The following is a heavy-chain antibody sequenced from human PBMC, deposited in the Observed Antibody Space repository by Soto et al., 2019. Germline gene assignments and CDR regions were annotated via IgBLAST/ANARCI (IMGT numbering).Heavy chain of an antibody. CDR2: INVGNGNT. Sequence: ASVKVSCKASGYTFTSYSMHWARQAPGQRLEWMGWINVGNGNTKYSQKFQGRVTITTDTSASTAYMELSSLTSEDTAVYYCARERWGSGSRWFDPWGQGTLVTVSS. V-gene: IGHV1-3*01. CDR3: ARERWGSGSRWFDP. D-gene: IGHD6-19*01. J-gene: IGHJ5*02. CDR1: GYTFTSYS.